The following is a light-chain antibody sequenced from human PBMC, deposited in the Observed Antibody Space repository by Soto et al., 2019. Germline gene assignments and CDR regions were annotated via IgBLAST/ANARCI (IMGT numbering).Light chain of an antibody. CDR2: DAS. CDR1: QSVSSY. Sequence: EIVLTQSPATLSLSPGERATLSCRAGQSVSSYLAWYQQKPGQAPRLLIYDASNRATGIPARFSGSGSGTDFTLTISSLEPDDFAVYYCQQRSDWPSTFGGGTKV. V-gene: IGKV3-11*01. CDR3: QQRSDWPST. J-gene: IGKJ4*01.